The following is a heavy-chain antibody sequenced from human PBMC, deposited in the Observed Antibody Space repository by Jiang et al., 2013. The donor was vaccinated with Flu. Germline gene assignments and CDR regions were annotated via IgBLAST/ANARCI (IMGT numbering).Heavy chain of an antibody. CDR1: GGSISSGSYY. D-gene: IGHD6-19*01. CDR3: ARTSWSSGSGFDY. V-gene: IGHV4-61*02. Sequence: PGLVKPSQTLSLTCTVSGGSISSGSYYWSWIRQPAGKGLEWIGRIYTSGSTNYNPSLKSRVTISVDTSKNQFSLKLSSVTAADTAVYYCARTSWSSGSGFDYWGQGTLVTVSS. CDR2: IYTSGST. J-gene: IGHJ4*02.